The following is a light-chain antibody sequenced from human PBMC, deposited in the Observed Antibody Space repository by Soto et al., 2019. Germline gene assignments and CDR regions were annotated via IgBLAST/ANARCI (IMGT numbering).Light chain of an antibody. CDR2: AAS. Sequence: DIQLTQSPSSLSASLGDRVTITCRASQTTSIYLNWYQQKPGKASRLLIYAASSLQSGVPSRFSGSGSGTDFTLTISSLQPEDFATYYCQQSYDPPPTFGQGTKVESK. CDR3: QQSYDPPPT. J-gene: IGKJ1*01. V-gene: IGKV1-39*01. CDR1: QTTSIY.